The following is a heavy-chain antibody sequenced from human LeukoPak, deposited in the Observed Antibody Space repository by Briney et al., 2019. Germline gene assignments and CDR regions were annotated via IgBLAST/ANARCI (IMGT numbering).Heavy chain of an antibody. Sequence: SETLSLTCAVYGGSFSGYYWSWIRQPPGKGLEWIGEINHSGSTNYNPSLKSRVTISVDTSKNQFSLKLSSVTAADTAVYYCARGRTYYYGSGSYRFEYFQHWGQGTLVTVS. V-gene: IGHV4-34*01. CDR3: ARGRTYYYGSGSYRFEYFQH. CDR1: GGSFSGYY. D-gene: IGHD3-10*01. J-gene: IGHJ1*01. CDR2: INHSGST.